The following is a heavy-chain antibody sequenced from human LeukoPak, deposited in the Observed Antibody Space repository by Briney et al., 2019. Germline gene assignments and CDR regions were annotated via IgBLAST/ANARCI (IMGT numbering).Heavy chain of an antibody. J-gene: IGHJ6*02. CDR2: IYPGDSDS. V-gene: IGHV5-51*01. D-gene: IGHD4-11*01. Sequence: PGESLKISCQASGYIFSTYWIGWVRQRPGKGLEWMGIIYPGDSDSRYSPSFQGQVTISAEKSSSTAYLQWGSLRASDTAIYYCARVIIGGNYGGFYGLDVWGQGTTVIVSS. CDR3: ARVIIGGNYGGFYGLDV. CDR1: GYIFSTYW.